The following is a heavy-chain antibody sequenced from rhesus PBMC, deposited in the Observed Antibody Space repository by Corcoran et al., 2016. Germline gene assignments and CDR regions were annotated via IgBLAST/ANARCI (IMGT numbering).Heavy chain of an antibody. CDR2: ISKGGGST. CDR1: GFTFSSYG. Sequence: EVQLVESGGGLVQPGGSLRLSCAASGFTFSSYGMSWVRQAPGKGLGGVSNISKGGGSTNYADSVKGRFTIARDNSKNTLSLQMNSLGAEDTAVYYCAKEGGNWGQGVLVTVSS. J-gene: IGHJ4*01. CDR3: AKEGGN. V-gene: IGHV3S5*01.